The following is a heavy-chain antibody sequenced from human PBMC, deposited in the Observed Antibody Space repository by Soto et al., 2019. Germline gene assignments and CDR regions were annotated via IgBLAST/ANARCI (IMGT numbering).Heavy chain of an antibody. V-gene: IGHV3-30-3*01. J-gene: IGHJ4*02. CDR2: MSYDGSNK. CDR3: ARDGGAY. D-gene: IGHD3-16*01. CDR1: GFTFSSYA. Sequence: QVQLVESGGGVVQPGRSLRLSCAASGFTFSSYAMHWVRRAPGKGLEWMAVMSYDGSNKYYADSVKGRFTISRDNSKNTLSLQMNSLRTEDTARYYCARDGGAYWGQGTLVIVSS.